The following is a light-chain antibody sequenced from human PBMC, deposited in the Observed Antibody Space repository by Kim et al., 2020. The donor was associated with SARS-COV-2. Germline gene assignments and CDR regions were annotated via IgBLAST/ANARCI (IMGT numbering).Light chain of an antibody. CDR1: DNDVERYNY. V-gene: IGLV2-8*01. CDR2: EVT. J-gene: IGLJ1*01. CDR3: NSYAGSTNV. Sequence: PGQAVTTSATGTDNDVERYNYVSWYQHHPGKAPRLLIYEVTKRPSGVPDRFSGSRSGNTASLTISGLQAEDEADYYCNSYAGSTNVFGTGTKVTVL.